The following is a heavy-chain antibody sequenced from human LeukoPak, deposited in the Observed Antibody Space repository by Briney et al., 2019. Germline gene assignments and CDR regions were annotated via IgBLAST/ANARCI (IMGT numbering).Heavy chain of an antibody. CDR1: GFTFSRYA. D-gene: IGHD3-22*01. CDR3: ASDYDSSGFHTSLLDY. V-gene: IGHV3-23*01. Sequence: GGSLRLSCAASGFTFSRYAMSWARQARGKGLEWVSGISGSGESTYYADSVKGRFTISRDNSKNTFYLQMNRLRADDTAVYYCASDYDSSGFHTSLLDYWGQGTLVTVSS. J-gene: IGHJ4*02. CDR2: ISGSGEST.